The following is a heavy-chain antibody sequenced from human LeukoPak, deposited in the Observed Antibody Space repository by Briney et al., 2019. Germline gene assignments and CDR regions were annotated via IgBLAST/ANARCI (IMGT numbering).Heavy chain of an antibody. V-gene: IGHV4-30-4*01. J-gene: IGHJ4*02. D-gene: IGHD5-12*01. Sequence: SQTLSLTCAVSGGSISSGDYYWSWIRQPPGKGLEWIGYIYYSGSTYYNPSLKSRVTISVDTSKNQFSLKLSSVTAADTAVYYCARNPFSGYGFFDYWGQGTLVTVSS. CDR2: IYYSGST. CDR3: ARNPFSGYGFFDY. CDR1: GGSISSGDYY.